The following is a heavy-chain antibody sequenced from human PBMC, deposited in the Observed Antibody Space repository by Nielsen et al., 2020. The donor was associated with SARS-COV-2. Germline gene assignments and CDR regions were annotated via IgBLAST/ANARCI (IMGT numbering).Heavy chain of an antibody. CDR3: ATSPPILAGGWFDP. D-gene: IGHD3-3*01. J-gene: IGHJ5*02. Sequence: ASVKVSCKVSGYTLTELSMHWVRQAPGKGLEWMGGFDPEDGETIYAQKFQGRVTMTADTSTDTAYMELSSLRSEDTAVYYCATSPPILAGGWFDPWGQGTLVTVSS. CDR2: FDPEDGET. V-gene: IGHV1-24*01. CDR1: GYTLTELS.